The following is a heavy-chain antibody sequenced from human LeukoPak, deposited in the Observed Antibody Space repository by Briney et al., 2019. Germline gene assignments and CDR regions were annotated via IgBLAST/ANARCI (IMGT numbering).Heavy chain of an antibody. D-gene: IGHD6-19*01. CDR1: GGSFSGYY. CDR3: ATRYSSGWYFWFDP. V-gene: IGHV4-34*01. CDR2: INHSGST. J-gene: IGHJ5*02. Sequence: PSETLSLTCAVYGGSFSGYYWSWIRQPPGKGLEWIGEINHSGSTNYNPSLKSRVTISVDTSKNQFSLKLSSVTAADTAVYYCATRYSSGWYFWFDPWGQGTLVTVSS.